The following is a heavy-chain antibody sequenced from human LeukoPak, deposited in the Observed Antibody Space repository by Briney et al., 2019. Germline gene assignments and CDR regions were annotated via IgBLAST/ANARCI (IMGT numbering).Heavy chain of an antibody. CDR2: VTWNSVNI. CDR1: GFTYDDNA. D-gene: IGHD6-19*01. CDR3: AKDTSDSSGWYGFDY. J-gene: IGHJ4*02. V-gene: IGHV3-9*01. Sequence: GRSLRLSCAASGFTYDDNAMHWVRQAPGKGLEWVSGVTWNSVNIGYADSVKGRFTISRVNAKNSLYLQMNSLRAEDTALYYSAKDTSDSSGWYGFDYWGQGTLVTVSS.